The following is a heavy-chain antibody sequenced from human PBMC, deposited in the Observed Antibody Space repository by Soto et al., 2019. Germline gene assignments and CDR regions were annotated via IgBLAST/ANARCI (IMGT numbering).Heavy chain of an antibody. D-gene: IGHD7-27*01. CDR1: GCSLAGHA. CDR2: INWNSEYI. V-gene: IGHV3-9*01. CDR3: TRGPSGDKVDY. Sequence: GGSRTLACTVSGCSLAGHATHYDRQRPGKGLEWVSSINWNSEYIGYADSVKGRFTITRDNARNSLYLQMNSLTSDDTAVYYCTRGPSGDKVDYWSPGTLVTVSS. J-gene: IGHJ4*02.